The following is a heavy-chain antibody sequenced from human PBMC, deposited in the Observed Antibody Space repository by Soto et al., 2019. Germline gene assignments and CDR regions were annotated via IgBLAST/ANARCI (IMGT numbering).Heavy chain of an antibody. V-gene: IGHV1-69*01. Sequence: QVQLVQSGAEVKKPGSSVRVSCKSSGGPFSNSAISWVRQAPGQGLEWMGGIIPIFVTADYPQKFQDRVTITADESTGTAYLELRSLRSEDTDVYYCARDLEPRDRSGYACELWVQGTMVTVSS. CDR1: GGPFSNSA. CDR2: IIPIFVTA. D-gene: IGHD3-22*01. J-gene: IGHJ3*01. CDR3: ARDLEPRDRSGYACEL.